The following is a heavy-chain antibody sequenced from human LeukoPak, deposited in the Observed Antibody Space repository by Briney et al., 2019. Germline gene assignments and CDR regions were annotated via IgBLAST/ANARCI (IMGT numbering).Heavy chain of an antibody. J-gene: IGHJ6*03. CDR2: IYHSGST. Sequence: SETLSLTCAVSGYSISSGYYWGWIRQPPGKGPEWIGSIYHSGSTYYNPSLKSRVTISVDTSKNQFSLKLSSVTAADTAVYYCARLRDYYYMDVWGKGTTVTVSS. CDR1: GYSISSGYY. CDR3: ARLRDYYYMDV. V-gene: IGHV4-38-2*01.